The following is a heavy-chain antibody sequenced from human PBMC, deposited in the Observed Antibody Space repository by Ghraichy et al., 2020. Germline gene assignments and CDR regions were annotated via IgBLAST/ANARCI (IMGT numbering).Heavy chain of an antibody. CDR1: GFIFSSQA. J-gene: IGHJ4*02. CDR2: IATKGNWA. Sequence: GESLNISCAASGFIFSSQAMNWVRHAPDRGLEWVAYIATKGNWAQFADSVKGRFTISRDDSKNTVYLEMNSLRAEDTGVYYCSIDFWSDLKYYLDSWGQGTPVTVSS. V-gene: IGHV3-30*02. CDR3: SIDFWSDLKYYLDS. D-gene: IGHD3-3*01.